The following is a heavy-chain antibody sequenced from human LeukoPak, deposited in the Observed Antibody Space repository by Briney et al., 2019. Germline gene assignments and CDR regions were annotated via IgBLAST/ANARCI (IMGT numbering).Heavy chain of an antibody. V-gene: IGHV3-74*01. J-gene: IGHJ6*03. D-gene: IGHD1-1*01. CDR1: GFTFSSYW. Sequence: PGGSLRLSCAASGFTFSSYWMHWVRQAPGKGLEWVSRISSGGSSTSYADSVKGRFTISRDNAKNTLYLQMNRLRGEDTAVYYCARVRSGTQTYYYYYYMDVWGKGTPVTVSS. CDR3: ARVRSGTQTYYYYYYMDV. CDR2: ISSGGSST.